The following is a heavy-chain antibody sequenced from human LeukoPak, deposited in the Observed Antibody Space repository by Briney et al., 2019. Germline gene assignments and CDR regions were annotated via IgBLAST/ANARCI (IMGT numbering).Heavy chain of an antibody. CDR3: ARDSDGSASRVDY. J-gene: IGHJ4*02. Sequence: SETLSLTCTVSGYSISNGYYWGWIRQPPGKGLEWIGSIFHDGTTYYNPSLKSRVTISVDTSKNQWSLRLSSVTAADTAMYYCARDSDGSASRVDYWGQGTLVTVSS. V-gene: IGHV4-38-2*02. CDR1: GYSISNGYY. D-gene: IGHD3-22*01. CDR2: IFHDGTT.